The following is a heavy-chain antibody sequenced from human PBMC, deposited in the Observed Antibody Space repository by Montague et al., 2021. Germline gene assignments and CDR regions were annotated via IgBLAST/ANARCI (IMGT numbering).Heavy chain of an antibody. D-gene: IGHD1-26*01. CDR2: IYSSGNT. Sequence: SETLSLTCTVSGDPMNTYKWNWIRQPPGKGLEWIGYIYSSGNTNYNPSLKSRVTISVDTSRNQFSLEVSPVTAADTAMYYCAREWSGFDFWGHGTMVTVSS. V-gene: IGHV4-59*01. CDR3: AREWSGFDF. J-gene: IGHJ3*01. CDR1: GDPMNTYK.